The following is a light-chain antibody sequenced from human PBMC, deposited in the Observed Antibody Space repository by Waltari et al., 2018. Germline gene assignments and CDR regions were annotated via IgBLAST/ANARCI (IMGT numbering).Light chain of an antibody. J-gene: IGLJ1*01. Sequence: QSALTQPHSASGSPGQSGTIPCTGTSSDVGGYNYVSWYQQYPGKAPKLMIYVVTERPSGVPDRFSGSKSGNTSSLTVSGLQAEDEADYYCSSYAGSAYVFGTGTKVTVL. CDR3: SSYAGSAYV. CDR1: SSDVGGYNY. CDR2: VVT. V-gene: IGLV2-8*01.